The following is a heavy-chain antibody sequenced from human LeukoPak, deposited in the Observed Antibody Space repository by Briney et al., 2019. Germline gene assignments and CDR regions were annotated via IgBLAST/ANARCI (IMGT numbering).Heavy chain of an antibody. CDR1: GFMFSDYY. CDR3: AARSVASNPEAY. Sequence: PGGSLRLSCAASGFMFSDYYMSWNRQAPGKGLDWVSYIRTSGDTIYYADSVKGRFTISRDNARNSLYLQMNSLRAEDTAVYYCAARSVASNPEAYWGQGTLVTVSS. J-gene: IGHJ4*02. D-gene: IGHD5-24*01. CDR2: IRTSGDTI. V-gene: IGHV3-11*01.